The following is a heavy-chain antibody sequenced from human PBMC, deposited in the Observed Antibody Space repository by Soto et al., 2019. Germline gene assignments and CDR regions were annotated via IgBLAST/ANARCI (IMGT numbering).Heavy chain of an antibody. CDR1: GYTFTSYD. J-gene: IGHJ3*02. CDR3: AMLYYIVVDHVGALDI. CDR2: MNPNSGNT. V-gene: IGHV1-8*01. Sequence: ASVKVSCKASGYTFTSYDINWVRQATGQGLEWMGWMNPNSGNTGYAQKFQGRVTMTRNTSISTAYMELSSLRSEDTAVYYCAMLYYIVVDHVGALDIWGQGTMVTV. D-gene: IGHD3-22*01.